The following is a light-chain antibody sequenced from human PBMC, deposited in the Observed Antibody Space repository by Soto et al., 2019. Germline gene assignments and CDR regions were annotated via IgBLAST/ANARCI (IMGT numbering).Light chain of an antibody. CDR2: EVT. CDR1: SSDVGGYNY. J-gene: IGLJ2*01. V-gene: IGLV2-8*01. Sequence: QSALTQPPSASGSLGQSVTISCTGTSSDVGGYNYVSWHQQHPGKAPKVMIYEVTKRPPGVPDRISGSKSGNTASLTVSGLQAEDEADYYCSSFAGGGNPVLLGGGTKLTVL. CDR3: SSFAGGGNPVL.